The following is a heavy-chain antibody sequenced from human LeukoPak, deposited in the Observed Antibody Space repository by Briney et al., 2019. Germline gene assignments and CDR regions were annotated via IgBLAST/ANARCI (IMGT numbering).Heavy chain of an antibody. CDR2: ISYSGST. D-gene: IGHD3-22*01. CDR1: GGSISSYY. CDR3: ARMVVSQSFDY. J-gene: IGHJ4*02. Sequence: SETLSLTCTVSGGSISSYYWSWIRQPPGKGLEWIGYISYSGSTNYNPSLKSRVTISVDTSKNQFSLKLSSVTAADTAVYYCARMVVSQSFDYWGQGTLATVSS. V-gene: IGHV4-59*01.